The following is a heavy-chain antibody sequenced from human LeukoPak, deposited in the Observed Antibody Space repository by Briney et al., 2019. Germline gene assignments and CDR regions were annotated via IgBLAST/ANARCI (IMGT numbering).Heavy chain of an antibody. CDR3: ASGRWSTTTASYYFDS. Sequence: ASVKVSCKASGYIFTDYAINWVRQAPGERLEWMGWINAGNGNTKYSQKFQGRVTITRDRSASTAYMELNSLRSEDTAVYYCASGRWSTTTASYYFDSWGQGSLVTVS. D-gene: IGHD5/OR15-5a*01. CDR1: GYIFTDYA. J-gene: IGHJ4*02. V-gene: IGHV1-3*01. CDR2: INAGNGNT.